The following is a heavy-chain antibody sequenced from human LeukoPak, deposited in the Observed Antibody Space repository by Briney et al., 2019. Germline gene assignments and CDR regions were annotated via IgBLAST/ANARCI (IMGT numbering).Heavy chain of an antibody. CDR1: GGSFSSYY. J-gene: IGHJ5*02. Sequence: SETLSLTCAVYGGSFSSYYWSWIRQPPGKGLEWIGEINHSGSTNYNPSLKSRVTISVDTSKNQFSLKLSSVTAADTAVYYCARGFREYSSSWYASRTNWFDPWGQGTLVTVSS. V-gene: IGHV4-34*01. CDR3: ARGFREYSSSWYASRTNWFDP. D-gene: IGHD6-13*01. CDR2: INHSGST.